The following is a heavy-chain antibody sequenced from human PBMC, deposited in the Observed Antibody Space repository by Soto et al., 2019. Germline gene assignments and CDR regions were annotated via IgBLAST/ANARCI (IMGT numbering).Heavy chain of an antibody. J-gene: IGHJ4*02. Sequence: SETLSLTCAVYGGSFSGYYWSWIRQPPGKGLEWIGEINHSGSTNYNPSLKSRVTISVDTSKNQFSPKLSSVTAADTAVYYCARGRRGTTTPGFDYWGQGTLVTVSS. D-gene: IGHD1-1*01. CDR2: INHSGST. CDR1: GGSFSGYY. V-gene: IGHV4-34*01. CDR3: ARGRRGTTTPGFDY.